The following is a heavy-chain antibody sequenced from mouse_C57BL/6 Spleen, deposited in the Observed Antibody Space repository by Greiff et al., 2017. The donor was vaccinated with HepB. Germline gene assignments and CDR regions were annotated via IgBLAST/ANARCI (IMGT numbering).Heavy chain of an antibody. V-gene: IGHV2-2*01. CDR3: ARSSYYYGSRGGYFDY. J-gene: IGHJ2*01. Sequence: VMLVESGPGLVQPSQSLSITCTVSGFSLTSYGVHWVRQSPGKGLEWLGVIWSGGSTDYNAAFISRLSISKDNSKSQVFFKMNSLQADDTAIYYCARSSYYYGSRGGYFDYWGQGTTLTVSS. CDR1: GFSLTSYG. CDR2: IWSGGST. D-gene: IGHD1-1*01.